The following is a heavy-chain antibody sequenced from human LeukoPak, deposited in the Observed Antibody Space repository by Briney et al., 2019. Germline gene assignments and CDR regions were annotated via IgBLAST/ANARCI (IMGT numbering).Heavy chain of an antibody. J-gene: IGHJ4*02. V-gene: IGHV1-18*01. CDR2: ISAYNGNT. D-gene: IGHD2-2*01. CDR1: GYTFTSYG. Sequence: ASVKVSCKASGYTFTSYGISWVRQAPGQGLEWMGWISAYNGNTNYAQKLQGRVTMTTDTSTSTAYMELRSLRSDDTAVYYCAKDPSQLPSYYFDYWGQGTLVTVSS. CDR3: AKDPSQLPSYYFDY.